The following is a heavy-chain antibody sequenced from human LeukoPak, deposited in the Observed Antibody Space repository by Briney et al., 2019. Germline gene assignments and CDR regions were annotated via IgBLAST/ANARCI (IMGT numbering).Heavy chain of an antibody. J-gene: IGHJ4*02. CDR3: ARGGRDIVVVPAAMRGDY. D-gene: IGHD2-2*01. CDR1: GFTFSSYA. CDR2: ISYDGSNK. V-gene: IGHV3-30-3*01. Sequence: SGGSLRLSCAASGFTFSSYAMHWVRQAPGKGLEWVAVISYDGSNKYYADSVKGRFTISRDNSKNTLYLQMNSLRAEDTAVYYCARGGRDIVVVPAAMRGDYWGQGTLVTVSS.